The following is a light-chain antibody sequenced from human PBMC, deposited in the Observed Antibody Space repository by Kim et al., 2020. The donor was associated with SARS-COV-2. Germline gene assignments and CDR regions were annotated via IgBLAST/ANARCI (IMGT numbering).Light chain of an antibody. CDR1: QSVSSN. CDR2: GAS. CDR3: QQYNNWLRDT. Sequence: VSPGERATLSCRASQSVSSNLAWYQQKPGQAPRLLIYGASTRATGIPARFSGSGSGTEFTLTISSLQSEDFAVYYCQQYNNWLRDTFGQGTKLEIK. V-gene: IGKV3-15*01. J-gene: IGKJ2*01.